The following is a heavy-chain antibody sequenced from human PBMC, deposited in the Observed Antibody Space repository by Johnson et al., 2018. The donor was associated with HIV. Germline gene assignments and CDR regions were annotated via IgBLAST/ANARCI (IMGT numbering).Heavy chain of an antibody. J-gene: IGHJ3*02. CDR1: GFTFCSYW. V-gene: IGHV3-7*01. CDR2: IKQDGSEK. CDR3: AKDRGAARAFDAFDI. Sequence: VQLVESGGGLVQPGGSLRLSCAASGFTFCSYWMSWVRQAPGKGLEWVANIKQDGSEKYFVDSLKGRFTISRDNAKNTLYLQMNSLRAEDTAVYYCAKDRGAARAFDAFDIWGQGTMVTVSS. D-gene: IGHD6-6*01.